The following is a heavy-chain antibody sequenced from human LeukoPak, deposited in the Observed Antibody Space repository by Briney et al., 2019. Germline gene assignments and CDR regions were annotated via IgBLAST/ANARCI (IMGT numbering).Heavy chain of an antibody. CDR2: IYHSRST. CDR1: GYSISSGYY. V-gene: IGHV4-38-2*02. D-gene: IGHD3-3*01. J-gene: IGHJ4*02. CDR3: ARVGITIFGVDWHYFDY. Sequence: SETLSLTCTVSGYSISSGYYWGWIRQPPGKGLEWIGSIYHSRSTYYNPSLKSRVTISVDTSKNHFSLKLSSVTAADTAVYYCARVGITIFGVDWHYFDYWGQGTLVTVSS.